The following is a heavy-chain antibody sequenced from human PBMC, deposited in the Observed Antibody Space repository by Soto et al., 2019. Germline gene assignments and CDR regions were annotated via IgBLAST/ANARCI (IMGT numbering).Heavy chain of an antibody. V-gene: IGHV5-10-1*01. CDR2: IDPSDSYT. Sequence: PVESLKISCNGSGYSLTSYWISWVRQMPWKGLEWVGRIDPSDSYTNYSPSFQGHVTISADKSISTAYLQWSSLKASDTAMYYCARHESGYGDYVSYFDYWGQGTLVTVSS. CDR1: GYSLTSYW. J-gene: IGHJ4*02. D-gene: IGHD4-17*01. CDR3: ARHESGYGDYVSYFDY.